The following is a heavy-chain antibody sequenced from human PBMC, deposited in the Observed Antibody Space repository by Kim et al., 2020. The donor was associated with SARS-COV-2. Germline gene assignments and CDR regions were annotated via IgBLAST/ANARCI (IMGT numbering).Heavy chain of an antibody. D-gene: IGHD3-3*01. Sequence: GGSLRLSCAASGFTFSDYYMSWIRQAPGKGLEWVSYISSSSSYTNYADSVKGRFTISRDNAKNSLYLQMNSLRAEDTAVYYCARDRANFWSGNVENWFDPWGQGTLVTVSS. J-gene: IGHJ5*02. CDR2: ISSSSSYT. CDR3: ARDRANFWSGNVENWFDP. V-gene: IGHV3-11*06. CDR1: GFTFSDYY.